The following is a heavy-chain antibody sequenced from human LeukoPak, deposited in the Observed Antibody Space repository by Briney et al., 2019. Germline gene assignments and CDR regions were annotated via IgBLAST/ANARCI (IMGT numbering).Heavy chain of an antibody. V-gene: IGHV3-30*04. CDR1: GFTFRSYA. J-gene: IGHJ6*03. Sequence: GGSLRLSCAASGFTFRSYAMHWVRQAPGKGLEWVALISYAGNIKYFADSVKGRFIISRDNSKNTLYLQMNSLRAEDTAVYYCARDPQFPDNYYYYMDVWGKGTTVTVSS. D-gene: IGHD1-14*01. CDR3: ARDPQFPDNYYYYMDV. CDR2: ISYAGNIK.